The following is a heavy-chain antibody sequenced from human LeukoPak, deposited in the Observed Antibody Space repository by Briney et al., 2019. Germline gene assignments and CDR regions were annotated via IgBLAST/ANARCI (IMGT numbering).Heavy chain of an antibody. Sequence: SETLSLTCTVSGGSISSYYWSWIRQPPGKGLEWIGYIYYSGSTNYKSSLKSRVTISVDTSKNQFSLKLSSVTAADTAVYYCARHVYYYDSSGYYYGYYYYYYMDVWGKGTTVTISS. CDR1: GGSISSYY. V-gene: IGHV4-59*08. D-gene: IGHD3-22*01. CDR3: ARHVYYYDSSGYYYGYYYYYYMDV. J-gene: IGHJ6*03. CDR2: IYYSGST.